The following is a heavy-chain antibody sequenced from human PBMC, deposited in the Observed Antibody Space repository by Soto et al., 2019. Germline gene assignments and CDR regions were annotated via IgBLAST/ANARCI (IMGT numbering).Heavy chain of an antibody. D-gene: IGHD2-21*01. CDR3: ATLWGSSDY. Sequence: XGSLIRSCAAAGFTCSSYEMNWVRQAPGEGLEWLSYISGSDSTIYYADSVRGRFTISRDNAKNSLYLEMNGLRAEDTAVYYCATLWGSSDYWGQGNLVTVSS. V-gene: IGHV3-48*03. CDR1: GFTCSSYE. J-gene: IGHJ4*02. CDR2: ISGSDSTI.